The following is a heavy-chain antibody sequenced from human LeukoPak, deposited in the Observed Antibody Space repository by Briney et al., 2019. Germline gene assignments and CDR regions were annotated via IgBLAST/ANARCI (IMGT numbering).Heavy chain of an antibody. CDR1: GGTFSRLE. CDR3: ASPTSYLAGTYLHFDF. D-gene: IGHD6-19*01. Sequence: HGASVKVSCKASGGTFSRLEISWVRQAPGLGLEWMGRIVPSFGTTNYAQNFQGRVTIAADKSTSTAYMELSSLKSEDTAIYFCASPTSYLAGTYLHFDFWGQGTLVTVSS. V-gene: IGHV1-69*06. J-gene: IGHJ4*02. CDR2: IVPSFGTT.